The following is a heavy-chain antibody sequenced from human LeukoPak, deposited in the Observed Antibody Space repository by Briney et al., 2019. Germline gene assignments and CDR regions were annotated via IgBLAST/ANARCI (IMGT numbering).Heavy chain of an antibody. CDR3: AREDPRTKVPEGMDV. CDR1: GGSISHYY. CDR2: IYYSGTT. J-gene: IGHJ6*02. D-gene: IGHD4/OR15-4a*01. Sequence: PSETLSLTCTVSGGSISHYYWSWIRQPPGKGLEWIGYIYYSGTTNYNPSLKSRVTISVDTSKNQFSLKLNSVTAADTAVYYCAREDPRTKVPEGMDVWGQGTTDTVSS. V-gene: IGHV4-59*01.